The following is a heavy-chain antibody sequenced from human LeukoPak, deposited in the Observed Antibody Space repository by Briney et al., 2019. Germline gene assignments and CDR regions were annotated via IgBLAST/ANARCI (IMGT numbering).Heavy chain of an antibody. CDR3: ARWGYCSGGSCYATDRFYDY. CDR1: GYTFTGHY. CDR2: INPNSGGT. D-gene: IGHD2-15*01. V-gene: IGHV1-2*02. Sequence: ASVKVSCKASGYTFTGHYMNWVRQAPGQGLEWMGWINPNSGGTNYAQKFQGRVTMTRDTSISTAYMELSRLRSDDTAVYYCARWGYCSGGSCYATDRFYDYWGQGTLVTVSS. J-gene: IGHJ4*02.